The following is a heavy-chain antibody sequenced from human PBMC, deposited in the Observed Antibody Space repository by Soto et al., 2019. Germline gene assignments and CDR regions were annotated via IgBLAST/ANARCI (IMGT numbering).Heavy chain of an antibody. V-gene: IGHV3-23*01. CDR2: ITGTDGNT. Sequence: PGGSLRLSCAGSGFTLSTYGMTWVRQAPGKGLEWVSAITGTDGNTYYVDSVKGRFTSSRDNSKNMLYLQMNSVRVEDTAVYYCARIRGYWYGLDVWGQGTTVTVSS. CDR1: GFTLSTYG. CDR3: ARIRGYWYGLDV. J-gene: IGHJ6*02.